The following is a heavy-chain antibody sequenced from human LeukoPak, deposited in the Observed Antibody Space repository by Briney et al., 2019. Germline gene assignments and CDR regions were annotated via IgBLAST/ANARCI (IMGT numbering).Heavy chain of an antibody. V-gene: IGHV4-4*02. CDR1: GFTFSSYW. J-gene: IGHJ4*02. D-gene: IGHD5-12*01. CDR2: IYHSGST. CDR3: ARFSGYVGFDY. Sequence: GSLRLSCAASGFTFSSYWMSWVRQPPGKGLEWIGEIYHSGSTNYNPSLKSRVTISADKSKNQFSLKLSSVTAADTAVYYCARFSGYVGFDYWGQGTLVTVSS.